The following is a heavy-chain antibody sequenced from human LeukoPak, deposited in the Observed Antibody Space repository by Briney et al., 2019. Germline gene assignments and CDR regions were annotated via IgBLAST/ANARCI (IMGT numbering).Heavy chain of an antibody. CDR3: AKVRDSSSWSYYYYYYGMDV. Sequence: GRSLTLSCAASGFSFSSYGMHWVRQAPGKGLEWVAVISYDGTNKYYADSVKGRFTISRDNSKNTLYLQMNSLRAEDTAVYYCAKVRDSSSWSYYYYYYGMDVWGKGTTVTVSS. D-gene: IGHD6-13*01. J-gene: IGHJ6*04. CDR2: ISYDGTNK. V-gene: IGHV3-30*18. CDR1: GFSFSSYG.